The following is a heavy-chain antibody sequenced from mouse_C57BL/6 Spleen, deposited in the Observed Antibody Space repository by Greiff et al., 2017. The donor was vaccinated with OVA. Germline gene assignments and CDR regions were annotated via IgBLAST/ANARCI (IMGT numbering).Heavy chain of an antibody. V-gene: IGHV1-15*01. Sequence: VQVVESGAELVRPGASVTLSCKASGYTFTDYEMHWVEQTPVHGLEWIGAIDPETGGTAYNQKFKGKAILTADKSSSTAYMELRSLTSEDSAVYYCTRDGSSYYWYFDVWGTGTTVTVSS. CDR3: TRDGSSYYWYFDV. D-gene: IGHD1-1*01. CDR1: GYTFTDYE. CDR2: IDPETGGT. J-gene: IGHJ1*03.